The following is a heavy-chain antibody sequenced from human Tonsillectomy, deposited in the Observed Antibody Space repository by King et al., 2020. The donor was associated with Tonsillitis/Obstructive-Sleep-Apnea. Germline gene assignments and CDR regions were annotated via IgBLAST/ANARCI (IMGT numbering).Heavy chain of an antibody. J-gene: IGHJ3*02. CDR3: AAYDSSGYYHAFDI. CDR2: IYYSGST. D-gene: IGHD3-22*01. Sequence: QLQESGPGLVKPSETVSLTCTVSGGSISSYYWSWIRQPPGKGLEWIGYIYYSGSTNYNPSLKSRVTISVDTSKNQFSLKLSSVTAADTAVYYCAAYDSSGYYHAFDIWGQGKMVTVSS. V-gene: IGHV4-59*01. CDR1: GGSISSYY.